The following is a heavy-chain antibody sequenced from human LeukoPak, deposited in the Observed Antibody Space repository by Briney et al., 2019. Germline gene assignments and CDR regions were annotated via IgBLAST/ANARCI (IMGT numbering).Heavy chain of an antibody. D-gene: IGHD3-10*01. CDR3: AKGGITMVRGAFDI. CDR2: ISYDGSSK. CDR1: GFTLSSYG. J-gene: IGHJ3*02. V-gene: IGHV3-30*18. Sequence: PGGSLRLSCAASGFTLSSYGMHWVRQAPGKGLEWVAVISYDGSSKYYADSVKGRFTISRDNSKNTLYLQMNSLRAEDTAVYYCAKGGITMVRGAFDIWGQGTMVTVSS.